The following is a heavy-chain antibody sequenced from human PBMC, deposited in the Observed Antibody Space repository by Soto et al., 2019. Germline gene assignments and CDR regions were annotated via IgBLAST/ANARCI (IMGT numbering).Heavy chain of an antibody. Sequence: SSETLSLTCTVSGGSLSSSSYFWGWIRQPPGKGLEWIGSIYYSGSTYYNPSLKSRVTVSVDTSKNQFSLKLSSVTAADTAVYYCARHPSDFWFDPWGQGTLVPVSS. CDR1: GGSLSSSSYF. J-gene: IGHJ5*02. CDR3: ARHPSDFWFDP. CDR2: IYYSGST. D-gene: IGHD2-21*02. V-gene: IGHV4-39*01.